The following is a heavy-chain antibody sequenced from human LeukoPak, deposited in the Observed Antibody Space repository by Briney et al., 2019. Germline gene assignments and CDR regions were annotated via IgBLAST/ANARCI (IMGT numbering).Heavy chain of an antibody. CDR1: GGTFSSYA. J-gene: IGHJ3*02. Sequence: GSSVKVSCKASGGTFSSYAISWVRQAPGQGLEWMGGIIPIFGTANYAQKFQGRVTITADESTSTAYMELSSLRSEDTAVYYCATVTNDWNLAFDIWGQGTMVTVSS. D-gene: IGHD1-1*01. CDR3: ATVTNDWNLAFDI. CDR2: IIPIFGTA. V-gene: IGHV1-69*01.